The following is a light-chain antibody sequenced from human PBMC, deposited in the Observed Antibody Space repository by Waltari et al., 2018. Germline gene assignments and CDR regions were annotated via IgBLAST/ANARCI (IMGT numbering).Light chain of an antibody. V-gene: IGLV2-11*01. CDR3: CSSGGVDTSVL. CDR1: SSDVGGYDF. J-gene: IGLJ2*01. CDR2: DVS. Sequence: QSALTQPRSVSGSPGQSVTISCTGTSSDVGGYDFVSWYQQYPGKAPKLIIYDVSWRPPGVPDRFSASKSGNTASLTISGLLIEDEADYYCCSSGGVDTSVLFGGGTTLTVL.